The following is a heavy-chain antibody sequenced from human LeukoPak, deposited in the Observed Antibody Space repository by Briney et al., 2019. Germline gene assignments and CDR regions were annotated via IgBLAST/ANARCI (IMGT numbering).Heavy chain of an antibody. Sequence: GRSLRLSCAASGFTFDDYAMHWVRQAPGKGLEWVSGISWNSGSIGYADSVKGRFTISRDNAKNSLYLQVNSLRAEDTASYYCAKATGDYGFDYWGQGTLVTVSS. D-gene: IGHD4-17*01. J-gene: IGHJ4*02. V-gene: IGHV3-9*01. CDR3: AKATGDYGFDY. CDR1: GFTFDDYA. CDR2: ISWNSGSI.